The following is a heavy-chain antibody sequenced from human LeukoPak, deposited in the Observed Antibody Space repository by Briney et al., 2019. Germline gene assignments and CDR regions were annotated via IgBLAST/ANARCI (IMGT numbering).Heavy chain of an antibody. J-gene: IGHJ3*02. V-gene: IGHV4-39*07. CDR1: GDSISSSSYY. D-gene: IGHD1-26*01. CDR2: IYYSGST. CDR3: FPMGGRIVGATDGAFDI. Sequence: SETLSLTCTVSGDSISSSSYYWGWIRQPPGKGLEWIGSIYYSGSTYYNPSLKSRVTISVDTSKNQFSLKLSSVTAADTAVYYCFPMGGRIVGATDGAFDIWGQGTMVTVSS.